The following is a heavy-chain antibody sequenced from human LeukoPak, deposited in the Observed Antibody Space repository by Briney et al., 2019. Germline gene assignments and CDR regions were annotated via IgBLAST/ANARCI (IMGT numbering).Heavy chain of an antibody. Sequence: SETLSLTCTVSGGSISSYYWSWIRQPPGKGLEWIGEIYHSGSTNYNPSLKSRVTISVDKSKNQFSLKLSSVTAADTAVYYCARDEAGLIGYFDYWGQGTLVTVSS. D-gene: IGHD6-19*01. V-gene: IGHV4-59*12. CDR1: GGSISSYY. J-gene: IGHJ4*02. CDR2: IYHSGST. CDR3: ARDEAGLIGYFDY.